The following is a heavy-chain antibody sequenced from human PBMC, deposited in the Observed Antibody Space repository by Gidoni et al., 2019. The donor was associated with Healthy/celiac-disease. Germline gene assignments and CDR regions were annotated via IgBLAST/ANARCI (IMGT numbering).Heavy chain of an antibody. Sequence: EVQLVESGGVVVQPGGSMRLSCAASGFTFDDYTMHWVRQAPGKGLSWVSLISWDGGSTYYADSVKGRFTISRDNSKNSLYLQMNSLRTEDTALYYCAKDMGVGAEFDYWGQGTLVTVSS. CDR1: GFTFDDYT. V-gene: IGHV3-43*01. D-gene: IGHD1-26*01. CDR2: ISWDGGST. J-gene: IGHJ4*02. CDR3: AKDMGVGAEFDY.